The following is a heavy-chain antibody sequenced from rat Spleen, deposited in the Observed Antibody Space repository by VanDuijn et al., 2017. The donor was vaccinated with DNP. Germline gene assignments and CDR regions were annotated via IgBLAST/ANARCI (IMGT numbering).Heavy chain of an antibody. CDR2: ISYDGTST. J-gene: IGHJ2*01. CDR1: GFIFGSFP. Sequence: EVQLVESGGGLVQPGGSLKLSCVGSGFIFGSFPMMWVRQAPTKGLEWVASISYDGTSTYYRDSVKGRFTISRDNAKSSLYLQMNSLRSEDTATYYCARSTPGIRGYYFDYWGQGVMVTVSS. V-gene: IGHV5-46*01. CDR3: ARSTPGIRGYYFDY. D-gene: IGHD1-4*01.